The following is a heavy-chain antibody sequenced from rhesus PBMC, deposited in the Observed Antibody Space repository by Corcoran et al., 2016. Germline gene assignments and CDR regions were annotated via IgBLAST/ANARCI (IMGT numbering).Heavy chain of an antibody. CDR2: IDPEYGEA. Sequence: EVRLVQSGAEVKKPGASVRISCKASGYRFTDYYLHWVRQTPEKGLEWVGRIDPEYGEADYEQKFQDRVTITRDTSTDTAYMELSRLRSEDTAIYYCATGQDISGYMHDYWGQGVLVTVSS. CDR1: GYRFTDYY. D-gene: IGHD6-31*01. V-gene: IGHV1-111*01. CDR3: ATGQDISGYMHDY. J-gene: IGHJ4*01.